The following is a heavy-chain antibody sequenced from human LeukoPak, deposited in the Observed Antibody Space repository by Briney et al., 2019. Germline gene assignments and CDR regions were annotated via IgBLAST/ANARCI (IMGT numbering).Heavy chain of an antibody. J-gene: IGHJ4*02. CDR3: AREEVVVAATVLDY. Sequence: PSETLSLTCTVSGGSISSYYWSWIRQPAGKGLEWIGRIYTSGSTNYNPSLKSRVTMSVDTSKNQFSLKLSSVTAADTAVYYCAREEVVVAATVLDYWGQGTLVTVSS. CDR1: GGSISSYY. CDR2: IYTSGST. V-gene: IGHV4-4*07. D-gene: IGHD2-15*01.